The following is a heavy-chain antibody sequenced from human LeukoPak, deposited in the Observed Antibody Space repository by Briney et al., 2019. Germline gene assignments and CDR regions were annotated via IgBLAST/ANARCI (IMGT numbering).Heavy chain of an antibody. CDR2: INTNTGNP. D-gene: IGHD3-22*01. CDR1: GYTFTSYA. V-gene: IGHV7-4-1*02. Sequence: GASVKVSCKASGYTFTSYAMNWVRQAPGQGLEWMGWINTNTGNPTYAQGFTGRFVFSLDTSVSTAYLQISSLKAEDTAVYYCARERITMIVVVPYGMDVWGQGTTVTVSS. CDR3: ARERITMIVVVPYGMDV. J-gene: IGHJ6*02.